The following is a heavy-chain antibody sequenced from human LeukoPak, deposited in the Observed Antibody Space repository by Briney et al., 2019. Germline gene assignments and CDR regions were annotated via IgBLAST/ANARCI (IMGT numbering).Heavy chain of an antibody. Sequence: GGSLRLSCAAPGFSLSRYAMHWVRQAPGKGLEWVAVISYDGRNKYYADSVKGRLTISRDNSENTLYLQMNSLRAEDTAVYYCAREKDSSSWSSFDYWGQGTLVTVSS. CDR2: ISYDGRNK. CDR3: AREKDSSSWSSFDY. J-gene: IGHJ4*02. D-gene: IGHD6-13*01. CDR1: GFSLSRYA. V-gene: IGHV3-30*04.